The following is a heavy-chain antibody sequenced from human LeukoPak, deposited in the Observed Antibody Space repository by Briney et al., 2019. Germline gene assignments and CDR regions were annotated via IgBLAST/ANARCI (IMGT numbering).Heavy chain of an antibody. Sequence: SETLSLTCTVSGGSISNYYWSWIRQPPGKGLEWIGYIYYSGSTYYNPSLKSRVTISVDTSKNQFSLKLSSVTAADTAVYYCARSGPRYDAFDIWGQGTMVTVSS. CDR1: GGSISNYY. D-gene: IGHD1-26*01. V-gene: IGHV4-59*06. J-gene: IGHJ3*02. CDR2: IYYSGST. CDR3: ARSGPRYDAFDI.